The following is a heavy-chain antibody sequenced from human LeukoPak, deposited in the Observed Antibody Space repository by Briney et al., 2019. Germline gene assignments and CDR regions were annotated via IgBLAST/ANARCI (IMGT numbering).Heavy chain of an antibody. CDR2: IWYDGSNK. Sequence: GGSLILSCAASGFTFSGHGMHWVRQAPGKGLEWVAVIWYDGSNKFYADSVRGRFTISRDNSKNTLYVQMNSLRAEDTAVNYCARGRGSGWYDAFDIWGQGTMVTVSS. CDR1: GFTFSGHG. J-gene: IGHJ3*02. V-gene: IGHV3-33*01. D-gene: IGHD6-19*01. CDR3: ARGRGSGWYDAFDI.